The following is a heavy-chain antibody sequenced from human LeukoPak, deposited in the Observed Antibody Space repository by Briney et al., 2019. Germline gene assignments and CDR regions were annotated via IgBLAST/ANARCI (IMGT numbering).Heavy chain of an antibody. V-gene: IGHV4-38-2*01. CDR2: IYHSGST. Sequence: SETLSLTCAVSGYSISSGYYWGWIRQPPGKGLEWIGSIYHSGSTYYNPSLKSRVTISVDTSKNQFSLKLSSVTAADTAVYYCASVYCGGDCYWGTGSFDYWGQGTLVTVSS. J-gene: IGHJ4*02. CDR3: ASVYCGGDCYWGTGSFDY. CDR1: GYSISSGYY. D-gene: IGHD2-21*01.